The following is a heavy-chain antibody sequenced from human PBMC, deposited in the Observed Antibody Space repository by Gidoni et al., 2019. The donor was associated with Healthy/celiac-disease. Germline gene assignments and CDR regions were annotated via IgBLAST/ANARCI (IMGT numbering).Heavy chain of an antibody. CDR3: ARLGNGAYYDILTGYPSFDY. CDR2: IYPGDSDT. CDR1: GYSLTSSR. D-gene: IGHD3-9*01. Sequence: EVQLVQSGAEVKKPVESLTISCKGSGYSLTSSRLGWVRQMPGKGLEWMGIIYPGDSDTRYSPSFQGQVTISADKSISTAYLQWSSLKASDTAMYYCARLGNGAYYDILTGYPSFDYWGQGTLVTVSS. J-gene: IGHJ4*02. V-gene: IGHV5-51*03.